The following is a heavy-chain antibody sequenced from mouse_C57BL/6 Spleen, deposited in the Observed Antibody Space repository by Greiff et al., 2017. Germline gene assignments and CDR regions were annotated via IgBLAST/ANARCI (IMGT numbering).Heavy chain of an antibody. J-gene: IGHJ1*03. V-gene: IGHV1-81*01. CDR1: GYTFTSYG. CDR3: ARWRRGDWYFDV. Sequence: LQESGAELARPGASVKLSCKASGYTFTSYGISWVKQRTGQGLEWIGEIYPRSGNTYYNEKFKGKATLTADKSSSTAYMELRSLTSEDSAVYFCARWRRGDWYFDVWGTGTTVTVSS. CDR2: IYPRSGNT.